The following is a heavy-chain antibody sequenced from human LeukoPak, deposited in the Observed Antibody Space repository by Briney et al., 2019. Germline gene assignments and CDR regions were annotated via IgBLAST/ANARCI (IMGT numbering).Heavy chain of an antibody. D-gene: IGHD3-22*01. CDR3: ARDNDSSGYPGFGMDV. CDR2: ISSSGSTI. CDR1: GFSLVYYS. Sequence: GGSLRLSCGASGFSLVYYSMNWVRQAPGKRLEWVSYISSSGSTIYYADSVKGRFTISRDNAKNSLYLQMNSLRAEDTAVYYCARDNDSSGYPGFGMDVWGQGTTVTVSS. V-gene: IGHV3-48*04. J-gene: IGHJ6*02.